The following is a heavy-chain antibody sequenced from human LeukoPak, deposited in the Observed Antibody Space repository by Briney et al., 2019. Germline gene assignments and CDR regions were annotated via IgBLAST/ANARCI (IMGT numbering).Heavy chain of an antibody. V-gene: IGHV1-2*02. Sequence: ASVKVSCKASGYTFTGYYMHWVRQAPGQGLEWMAWINPNSGGTNYAQKFQGRVTMTRDTSISTAYMELSRLRSDDTAVYYCARGGYSYGYGRSRAFDIWGQGTMVTVSS. CDR3: ARGGYSYGYGRSRAFDI. J-gene: IGHJ3*02. CDR2: INPNSGGT. D-gene: IGHD5-18*01. CDR1: GYTFTGYY.